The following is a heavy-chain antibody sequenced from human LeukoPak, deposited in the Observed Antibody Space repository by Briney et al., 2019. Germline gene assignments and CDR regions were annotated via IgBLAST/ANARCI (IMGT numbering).Heavy chain of an antibody. CDR1: GFTFSNAW. Sequence: GGSLRLSCAASGFTFSNAWMSWVRQAPGKGLEWVGRIKSKTDGGTTDYAAPVKGRFTISRDNAKNSLYLQMNSLRAEDTAVYYCATLLLVCEACHNDCWGQGTLVTVSS. D-gene: IGHD3-10*01. J-gene: IGHJ4*02. V-gene: IGHV3-15*01. CDR2: IKSKTDGGTT. CDR3: ATLLLVCEACHNDC.